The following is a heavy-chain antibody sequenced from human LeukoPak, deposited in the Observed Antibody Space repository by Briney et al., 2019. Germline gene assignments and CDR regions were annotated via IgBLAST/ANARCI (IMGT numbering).Heavy chain of an antibody. D-gene: IGHD6-19*01. J-gene: IGHJ4*02. V-gene: IGHV3-33*01. CDR2: IWSDGSNE. CDR3: ARDQQGVDGVKFYHFDY. Sequence: PGGSLRLSCVASGFIFRNFGMHWVRQAPGKGLEWVAVIWSDGSNEYYADSVEGRFTISRDTSKDTLYLQMNSLRAEDTAVYYCARDQQGVDGVKFYHFDYWGQGTLVTVSS. CDR1: GFIFRNFG.